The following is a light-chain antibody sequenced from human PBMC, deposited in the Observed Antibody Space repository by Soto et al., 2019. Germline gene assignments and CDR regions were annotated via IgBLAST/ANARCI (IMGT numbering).Light chain of an antibody. CDR3: HQYGKSPRT. Sequence: DIVLTQSPGTLSLSPGERVTLSCRASQIVTSDYLAWYHQAPGQAPRLLIYGAFNRATGISDRFSDSGSGTDFTLSISKLEPGDFGVYFCHQYGKSPRTFGQGTKVDIK. V-gene: IGKV3-20*01. CDR1: QIVTSDY. CDR2: GAF. J-gene: IGKJ1*01.